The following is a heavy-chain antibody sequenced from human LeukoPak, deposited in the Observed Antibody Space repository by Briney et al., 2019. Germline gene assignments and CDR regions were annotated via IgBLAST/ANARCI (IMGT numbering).Heavy chain of an antibody. CDR1: GGSFSGYY. CDR2: INHSGST. V-gene: IGHV4-34*01. CDR3: ARTSYYYGMDV. Sequence: SETLSLTFAVYGGSFSGYYWSWIRQPPGKGLEWIGEINHSGSTNYNPSLKSRVTISVDTSKNQFSLKLSSVTAADTAVYYCARTSYYYGMDVWGQGTTVTVSS. J-gene: IGHJ6*02.